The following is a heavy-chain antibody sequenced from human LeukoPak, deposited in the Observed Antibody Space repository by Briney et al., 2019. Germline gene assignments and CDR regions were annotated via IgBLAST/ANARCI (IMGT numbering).Heavy chain of an antibody. D-gene: IGHD6-13*01. CDR2: ISSSSSYI. V-gene: IGHV3-21*01. J-gene: IGHJ4*02. Sequence: GGSLRLSCAASGFTFSSYSMNWVRRAPGKGLEGVSSISSSSSYIYYADSVKGRFTISRDNAKNSLYLQMNSLRAEDTAVYYCARALIIAAADYWCQGTLVTVSS. CDR3: ARALIIAAADY. CDR1: GFTFSSYS.